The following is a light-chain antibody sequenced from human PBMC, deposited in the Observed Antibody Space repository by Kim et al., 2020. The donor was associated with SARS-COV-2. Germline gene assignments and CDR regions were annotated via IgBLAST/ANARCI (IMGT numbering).Light chain of an antibody. J-gene: IGKJ1*01. CDR3: QQYKSYWT. Sequence: IQMTQSPSTLSASIGDRVTITCRASQSISTWVAWYQQKPGKAPKLLIYKASNLESGVPSRFSGSGSGTEFTLTISSLQPDDFATYYCQQYKSYWTFGQGTKVDIK. CDR2: KAS. V-gene: IGKV1-5*03. CDR1: QSISTW.